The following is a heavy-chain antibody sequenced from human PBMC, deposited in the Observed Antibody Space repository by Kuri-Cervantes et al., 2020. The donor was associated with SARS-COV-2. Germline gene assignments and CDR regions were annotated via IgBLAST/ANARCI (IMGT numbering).Heavy chain of an antibody. CDR3: ASGVYEEWELPGEDY. V-gene: IGHV3-48*02. J-gene: IGHJ4*02. D-gene: IGHD1-26*01. CDR2: ISSSSSTI. CDR1: GFTFSSYS. Sequence: GGSLRLSCAASGFTFSSYSMNWVRQAPGKGLEWVSYISSSSSTIYYADSVKGRLTISRDNAKNSLYLQMNSLGDEDTAVYYCASGVYEEWELPGEDYWGQGTLVTVSS.